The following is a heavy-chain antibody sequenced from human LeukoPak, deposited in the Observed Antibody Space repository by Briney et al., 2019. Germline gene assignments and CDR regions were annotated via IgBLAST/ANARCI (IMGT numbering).Heavy chain of an antibody. CDR2: VNLQGST. D-gene: IGHD2-2*01. V-gene: IGHV4-4*02. CDR1: GGSITNTNY. J-gene: IGHJ4*02. Sequence: SETLSLTCGVSGGSITNTNYWTWVRQPPGKGLEWIGEVNLQGSTNYNPSLMGRVAISVDTSENHISLQLTSVTAADTAVYYCASTERCSTTCPLEFWGQGTLVTVSS. CDR3: ASTERCSTTCPLEF.